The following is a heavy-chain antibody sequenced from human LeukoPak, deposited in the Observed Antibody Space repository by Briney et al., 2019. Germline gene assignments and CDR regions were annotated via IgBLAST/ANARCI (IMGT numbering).Heavy chain of an antibody. V-gene: IGHV4-38-2*01. J-gene: IGHJ4*02. CDR3: ARAPRDSSSSNYMRRFDY. CDR1: GYSISSDNY. CDR2: IYHSGST. Sequence: PSETLSLTCAVSGYSISSDNYWVWLRQPPGQGLEWTGGIYHSGSTYYNPSLKSRVTMSVDTSKNQFSLKLSSVTAADTAVYYCARAPRDSSSSNYMRRFDYWGQGTLVTVSS. D-gene: IGHD3-22*01.